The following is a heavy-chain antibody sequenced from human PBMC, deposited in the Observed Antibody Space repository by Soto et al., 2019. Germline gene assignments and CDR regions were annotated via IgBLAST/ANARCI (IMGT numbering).Heavy chain of an antibody. CDR2: IRSKTNSCAT. V-gene: IGHV3-73*01. J-gene: IGHJ6*02. D-gene: IGHD3-10*01. CDR3: TTDRVTMVRGGGLYYYYGMDV. CDR1: GFTLHGSA. Sequence: GGSLRLYSAASGFTLHGSAVHSVRQASGKGLERVGRIRSKTNSCATAYAASVKGRFTISRDDSKNTLYLQMNSLKTEDTAVYYCTTDRVTMVRGGGLYYYYGMDVWGQGTTVNVSS.